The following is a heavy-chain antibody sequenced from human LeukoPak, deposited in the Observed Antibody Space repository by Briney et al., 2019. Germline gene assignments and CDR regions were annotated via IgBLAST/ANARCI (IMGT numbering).Heavy chain of an antibody. CDR3: ARGQGVFDY. CDR1: GGSISSGDYS. Sequence: SETLSLTCTVSGGSISSGDYSWSWIRQPPGKGLEWIGYIYHSGSTYYNPSLKSRVTISVDRSKNQFSLKLSSVTAADTAVYYCARGQGVFDYWGQGTLVTVSS. J-gene: IGHJ4*02. V-gene: IGHV4-30-2*01. CDR2: IYHSGST. D-gene: IGHD3-10*01.